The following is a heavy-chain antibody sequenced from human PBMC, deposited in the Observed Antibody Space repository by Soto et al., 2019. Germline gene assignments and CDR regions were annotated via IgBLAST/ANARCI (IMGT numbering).Heavy chain of an antibody. CDR2: ISYDGSNK. J-gene: IGHJ4*02. CDR1: GFTFSNYA. V-gene: IGHV3-30-3*01. Sequence: QVQLVESGGGVVQPGRSLRLSCAASGFTFSNYAMHWVRQAPGKGLEWVAVISYDGSNKYYADSVKGRFTISRDNSKNTLYLQMNSLSAEDTAVDYCARDRFSGSDWPGRLLDFWGQGTLVTVSS. D-gene: IGHD1-26*01. CDR3: ARDRFSGSDWPGRLLDF.